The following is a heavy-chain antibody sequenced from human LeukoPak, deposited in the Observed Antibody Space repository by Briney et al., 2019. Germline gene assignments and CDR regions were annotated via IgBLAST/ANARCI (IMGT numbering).Heavy chain of an antibody. CDR1: GFTFRSNW. CDR2: INADGSGT. J-gene: IGHJ2*01. Sequence: GGSLRLSCAASGFTFRSNWMHWVRQAPGKGLVWVSRINADGSGTNYADSVKGRFTISRGNAKNTLYLQMDSLRAEDTAVYYRARGYSNWYFNLWGRGTLVTVSS. CDR3: ARGYSNWYFNL. V-gene: IGHV3-74*01. D-gene: IGHD2-15*01.